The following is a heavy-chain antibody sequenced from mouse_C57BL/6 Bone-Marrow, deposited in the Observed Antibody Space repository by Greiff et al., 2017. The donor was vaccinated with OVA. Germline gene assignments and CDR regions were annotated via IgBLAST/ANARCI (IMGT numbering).Heavy chain of an antibody. CDR3: ARNYGYEEFAY. J-gene: IGHJ3*01. D-gene: IGHD2-2*01. CDR1: GYTFTDSC. CDR2: INPYDGGT. V-gene: IGHV1-19*01. Sequence: EVQLQQSGPVLVQPGASVKMSCNASGYTFTDSCMNWVRQSPGKSLEWIGVINPYDGGTSYNQKFNGKATFTVDKSSSRAYMELNSLTAEDSAVYYCARNYGYEEFAYWGQGPPVTVSA.